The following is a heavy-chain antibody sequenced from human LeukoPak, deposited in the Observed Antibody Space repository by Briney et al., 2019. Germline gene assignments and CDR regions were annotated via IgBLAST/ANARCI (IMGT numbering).Heavy chain of an antibody. Sequence: SETLSLTCTVSGYSISSDYYWGWIRQPPGKGLEWVGSLYHSGSTYYNPSLKSRVTISVDTSKNQFSLTLSSVTAADTAVYYCARMYGSGSYFGREIWGQGTMVTVSS. J-gene: IGHJ3*02. V-gene: IGHV4-38-2*02. CDR2: LYHSGST. CDR1: GYSISSDYY. D-gene: IGHD3-10*01. CDR3: ARMYGSGSYFGREI.